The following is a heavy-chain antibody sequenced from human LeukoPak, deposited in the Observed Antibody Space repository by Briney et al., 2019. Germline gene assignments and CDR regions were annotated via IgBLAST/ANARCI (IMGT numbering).Heavy chain of an antibody. J-gene: IGHJ4*02. Sequence: GGSLRLSCAASGFTFSSYAMSWVRQAPGKGLEWVSAISGSGGSTYYADSVKGRFTISRDNSKNTLYLQMNSLRAEDTAVYYCAKAGSPHHSSSWYPPLYYFDYWGQGTWSPSPQ. CDR3: AKAGSPHHSSSWYPPLYYFDY. CDR2: ISGSGGST. CDR1: GFTFSSYA. D-gene: IGHD6-13*01. V-gene: IGHV3-23*01.